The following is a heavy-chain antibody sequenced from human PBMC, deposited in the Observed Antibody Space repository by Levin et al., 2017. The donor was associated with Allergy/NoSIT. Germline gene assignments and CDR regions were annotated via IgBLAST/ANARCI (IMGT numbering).Heavy chain of an antibody. CDR1: GFTFSSYA. V-gene: IGHV3-30-3*01. Sequence: GGSLRLSCAASGFTFSSYAMHWVRQAPGKGLEWVAVISYDGSNKYYADSVKGRFTISRDNSKNTLYLQMNSLRAEDTAVYYCARGGAARAMNYGMDVWGQGTTVTVSS. CDR2: ISYDGSNK. D-gene: IGHD6-6*01. CDR3: ARGGAARAMNYGMDV. J-gene: IGHJ6*02.